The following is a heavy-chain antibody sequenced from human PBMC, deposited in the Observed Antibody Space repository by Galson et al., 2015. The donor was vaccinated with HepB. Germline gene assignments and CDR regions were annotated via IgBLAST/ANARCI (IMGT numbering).Heavy chain of an antibody. D-gene: IGHD1-7*01. J-gene: IGHJ4*02. CDR3: AKDGSGTKTSPDFDY. CDR1: GFTFSSYA. V-gene: IGHV3-23*01. Sequence: SLRLSCAASGFTFSSYAISWVRQAPGQGLEWVSAISGSGGSTYYAESVKGRFTISRDNSKNTLYLQMNSLRAEDTAVYYCAKDGSGTKTSPDFDYWGQGTLVTVSS. CDR2: ISGSGGST.